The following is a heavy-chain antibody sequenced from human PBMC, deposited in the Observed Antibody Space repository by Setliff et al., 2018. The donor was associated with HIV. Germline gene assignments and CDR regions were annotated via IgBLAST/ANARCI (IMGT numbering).Heavy chain of an antibody. J-gene: IGHJ4*02. V-gene: IGHV1-2*02. CDR1: GYTFTGHY. CDR2: INPSSGGT. D-gene: IGHD3-16*02. CDR3: ARAYYDSVWGSHRYRFYYFDY. Sequence: ASVKVSCKASGYTFTGHYMHWVRQAPGQGLEWMGWINPSSGGTNYAQKFQGRVTLTRDTSISTAYMELSRLRSDDTAVYYCARAYYDSVWGSHRYRFYYFDYWGQGSLVTVSS.